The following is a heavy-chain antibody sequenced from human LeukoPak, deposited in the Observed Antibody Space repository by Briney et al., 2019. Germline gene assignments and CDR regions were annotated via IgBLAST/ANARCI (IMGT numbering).Heavy chain of an antibody. V-gene: IGHV3-53*01. CDR1: GFIVSSNH. CDR2: MYDGGEI. CDR3: ARGGTMTRFSLFDN. Sequence: PGGSLRLSCAASGFIVSSNHMSWVRQTPDKGLEWVSVMYDGGEIYYADCVKGRFTTSRDNSKNTVDLQMNNLRADDTAMYYCARGGTMTRFSLFDNWGQGTLVFVPS. J-gene: IGHJ4*02. D-gene: IGHD4-17*01.